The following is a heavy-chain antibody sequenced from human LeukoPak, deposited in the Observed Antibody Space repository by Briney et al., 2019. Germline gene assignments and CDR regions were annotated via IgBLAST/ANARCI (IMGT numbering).Heavy chain of an antibody. Sequence: SPTLSLTCAISGDSVSSNSAAWNWIRQSPSRGLEWLGRTYYRSKWYNDYAVSVKSRITTNPDTSKNQFSLQLNSVTPEDTAVYYCARVLAPNNWNGPFDYWGQGTLVTVSS. J-gene: IGHJ4*02. D-gene: IGHD1-1*01. V-gene: IGHV6-1*01. CDR2: TYYRSKWYN. CDR1: GDSVSSNSAA. CDR3: ARVLAPNNWNGPFDY.